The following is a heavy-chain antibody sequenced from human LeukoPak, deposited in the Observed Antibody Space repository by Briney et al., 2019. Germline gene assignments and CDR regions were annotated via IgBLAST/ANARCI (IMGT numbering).Heavy chain of an antibody. J-gene: IGHJ5*02. V-gene: IGHV4-4*07. Sequence: SETLSLTCNVSGGSMNGYYWSWIRQPAGKGLEWIGRIYTSGSTNYNPSLKSRVTMSVDTSKNQFSLKLSSVTAADTAVYYCAREGGGYMNWFDPWGQGTLVTVSS. CDR3: AREGGGYMNWFDP. CDR1: GGSMNGYY. D-gene: IGHD1-1*01. CDR2: IYTSGST.